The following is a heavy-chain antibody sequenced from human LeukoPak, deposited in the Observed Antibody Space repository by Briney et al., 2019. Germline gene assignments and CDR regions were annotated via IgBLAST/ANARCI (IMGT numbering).Heavy chain of an antibody. J-gene: IGHJ4*02. CDR2: INEDGKTK. CDR3: ARDFSWQQFDY. D-gene: IGHD5-24*01. CDR1: GFTFSRSW. Sequence: LTGGSLRLSCVDSGFTFSRSWMTWLRQAPGKGPEWLANINEDGKTKNYVDSVKGRFTISRDNAENSLYLQMNSLRADDTAVYYCARDFSWQQFDYWGQGTLVTVSS. V-gene: IGHV3-7*01.